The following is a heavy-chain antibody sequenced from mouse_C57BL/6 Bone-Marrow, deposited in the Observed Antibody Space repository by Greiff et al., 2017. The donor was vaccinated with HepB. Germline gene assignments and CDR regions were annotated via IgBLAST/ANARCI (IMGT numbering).Heavy chain of an antibody. CDR3: ARGGITTVVDY. J-gene: IGHJ2*01. D-gene: IGHD1-1*01. V-gene: IGHV14-2*01. Sequence: EVQLQQSGAELVKPGASVKLSCTASGFNIKDYYMPWVKQRTEQGLEWIGRIGPEDGDTKYAPKFQGKDTITADTSSNTPYLQLSRLTSEDTAVYYCARGGITTVVDYWGQGTTLTVSS. CDR2: IGPEDGDT. CDR1: GFNIKDYY.